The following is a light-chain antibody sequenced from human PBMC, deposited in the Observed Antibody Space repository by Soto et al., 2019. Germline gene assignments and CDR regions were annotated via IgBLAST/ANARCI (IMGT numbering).Light chain of an antibody. Sequence: DIQLTQSPSFLSASAGDRVTITCRASQGITSYLAWYQQKPGKAPKLLIYGESTLQSGVPSRFSGSGSGTDFTLTISSLQPEDVATYYCQKYNSAPLTFGGGTKVDIK. J-gene: IGKJ4*01. CDR1: QGITSY. V-gene: IGKV1-27*01. CDR2: GES. CDR3: QKYNSAPLT.